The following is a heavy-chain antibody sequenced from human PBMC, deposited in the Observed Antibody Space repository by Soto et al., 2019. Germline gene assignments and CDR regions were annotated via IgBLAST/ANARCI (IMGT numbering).Heavy chain of an antibody. CDR3: ATMTGLLVPTLAGPVS. Sequence: QLRLQESGPGVVKPSETLSLTCTVSGGTVATRSHYWGWVRQTPGKGLEWVGNVYYAGSAYYSPSLRGRATISVDTSNNRFSLTLTSVTAADTAVYYCATMTGLLVPTLAGPVSWGRGIRVIVSS. CDR1: GGTVATRSHY. V-gene: IGHV4-39*02. D-gene: IGHD3-10*01. J-gene: IGHJ5*02. CDR2: VYYAGSA.